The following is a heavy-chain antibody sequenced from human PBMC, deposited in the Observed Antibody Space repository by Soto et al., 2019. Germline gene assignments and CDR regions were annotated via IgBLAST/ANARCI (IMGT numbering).Heavy chain of an antibody. V-gene: IGHV4-39*01. D-gene: IGHD3-10*01. CDR1: GGSISSSSYY. CDR2: IYYSGST. CDR3: ARQFLSGSGSYYRNWFDP. Sequence: QLQLQESGPGLVKPSETLSLTCTVSGGSISSSSYYWGWIRQPPGKGLEWIGSIYYSGSTYYNPSLKSRVTISVDTSKNQFSLKLSSVTAADTAVYYCARQFLSGSGSYYRNWFDPWGQGTLVTVSS. J-gene: IGHJ5*02.